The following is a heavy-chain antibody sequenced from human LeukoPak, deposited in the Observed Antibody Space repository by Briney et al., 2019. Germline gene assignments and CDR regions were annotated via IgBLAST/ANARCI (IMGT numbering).Heavy chain of an antibody. CDR3: AKGSGYCSSTRCYPLDY. D-gene: IGHD2-2*01. CDR1: GFTFSSYA. CDR2: ISGSGGTT. V-gene: IGHV3-23*01. Sequence: VGSLRLSCAASGFTFSSYAMSWVRQAPGKGLEWVSAISGSGGTTYYADSVKGRFTISRDNSKDTLYLQMDSLRAGDTAVYYCAKGSGYCSSTRCYPLDYWGQGTLVTVSS. J-gene: IGHJ4*02.